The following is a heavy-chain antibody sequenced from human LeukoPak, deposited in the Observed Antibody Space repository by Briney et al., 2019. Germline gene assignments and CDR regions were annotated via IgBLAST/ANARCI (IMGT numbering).Heavy chain of an antibody. Sequence: KPGGSLRLSCAASGLTLSDYYMNWIRQAPGKGLEWVGRIKSKTDGGTTDYAAPVKGRFTISRDDSKNTLYLEMNSLKTEDTAVYYCTARQRAYTYGSDYWGQGTLVTVSS. V-gene: IGHV3-15*01. CDR1: GLTLSDYY. CDR2: IKSKTDGGTT. CDR3: TARQRAYTYGSDY. D-gene: IGHD5-18*01. J-gene: IGHJ4*02.